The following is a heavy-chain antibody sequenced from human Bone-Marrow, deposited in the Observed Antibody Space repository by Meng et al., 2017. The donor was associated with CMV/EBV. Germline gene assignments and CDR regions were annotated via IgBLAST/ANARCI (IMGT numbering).Heavy chain of an antibody. D-gene: IGHD3-22*01. CDR2: IYWNDDK. Sequence: SGPTLVKPTQTLTLTCTFSGFSLSTSGVGVGWIRQPPGKALEWLALIYWNDDKRYSPSLKSRLTITKDTSKNQVVLTMTNMDPVDTATYYCAHSKPTYYYDSSGYYYINYFDYWGQGRLVTVSS. J-gene: IGHJ4*02. CDR1: GFSLSTSGVG. CDR3: AHSKPTYYYDSSGYYYINYFDY. V-gene: IGHV2-5*01.